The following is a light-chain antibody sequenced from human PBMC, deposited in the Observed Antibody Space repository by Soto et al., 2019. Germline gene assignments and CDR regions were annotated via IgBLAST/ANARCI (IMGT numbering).Light chain of an antibody. CDR1: NIGSKS. CDR2: DNT. J-gene: IGLJ1*01. Sequence: SYELTQPPSVSVAPGQTARITCGGSNIGSKSVHWYQQKPGLAPVLVVYDNTDRPSGIPERLSGSNSGNTATLAISRVEAGDEADYYCQVWDTRSDHYVFGTGTKVTVL. V-gene: IGLV3-21*02. CDR3: QVWDTRSDHYV.